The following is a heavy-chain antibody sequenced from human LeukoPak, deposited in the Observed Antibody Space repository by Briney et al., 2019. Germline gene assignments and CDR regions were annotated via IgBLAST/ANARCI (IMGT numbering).Heavy chain of an antibody. CDR1: GGSISSYY. CDR2: IYYSGSS. J-gene: IGHJ4*02. V-gene: IGHV4-59*12. Sequence: SETLSLTCSVSGGSISSYYWSWIRQPPGKGLEWIGYIYYSGSSHYNPSLKSRVTISVDTSKNQFSLWLRSVTAADTAVYYCARDRGTYQIDSWGQGTLVTVSS. D-gene: IGHD1-26*01. CDR3: ARDRGTYQIDS.